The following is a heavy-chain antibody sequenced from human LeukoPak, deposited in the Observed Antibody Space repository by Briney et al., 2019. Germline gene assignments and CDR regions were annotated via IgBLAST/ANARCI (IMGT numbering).Heavy chain of an antibody. J-gene: IGHJ6*03. CDR1: GYTFTSYG. Sequence: GASVKVSCKASGYTFTSYGISWVRQAPGQGLEWMGWISAYNGNTNYAQKLQGRVTMTTDTSTSTAYMELRSLRSDDTAVYYCARYSFMSPYYYYYMDVWGKGTTVTVSS. V-gene: IGHV1-18*01. D-gene: IGHD5-18*01. CDR2: ISAYNGNT. CDR3: ARYSFMSPYYYYYMDV.